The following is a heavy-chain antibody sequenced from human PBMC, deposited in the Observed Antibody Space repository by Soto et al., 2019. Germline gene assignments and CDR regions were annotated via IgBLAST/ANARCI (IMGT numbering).Heavy chain of an antibody. J-gene: IGHJ6*02. V-gene: IGHV3-30-3*01. CDR3: ARDRITIFGVVMPTYGMDV. D-gene: IGHD3-3*01. CDR2: ISYDGSNK. CDR1: GYTFSSYA. Sequence: SLRLSCAASGYTFSSYAMHWVRQAPGKGLEWVAVISYDGSNKYYADSVKGRFTISRDNSKNTLYLQMNSLGAEDTAVYYCARDRITIFGVVMPTYGMDVWGQGTTVTVSS.